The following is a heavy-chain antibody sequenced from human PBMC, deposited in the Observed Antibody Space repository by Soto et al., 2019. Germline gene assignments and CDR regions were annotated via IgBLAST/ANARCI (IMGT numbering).Heavy chain of an antibody. V-gene: IGHV1-46*01. J-gene: IGHJ4*02. CDR2: INPSGGST. CDR1: GYTFTSYY. Sequence: ASVKVSCKASGYTFTSYYVHWVRQAPGQGLEWMGIINPSGGSTSYAQKFQGRVTMTRDTSTSTVYMELSSLRSEDTAVYYCARATYYDFWSGYASFDYWGQGTLVTVSS. D-gene: IGHD3-3*01. CDR3: ARATYYDFWSGYASFDY.